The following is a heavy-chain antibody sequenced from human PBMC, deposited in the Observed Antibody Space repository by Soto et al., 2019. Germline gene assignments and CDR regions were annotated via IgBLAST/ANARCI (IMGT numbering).Heavy chain of an antibody. V-gene: IGHV5-51*01. CDR1: GYNFTNYW. J-gene: IGHJ6*02. CDR2: ICPGDAET. D-gene: IGHD1-26*01. Sequence: EVQLVQSGAEVKKPGESLKISCKGSGYNFTNYWIGWVRQMPGKGLEWMGIICPGDAETRYSPSFQGQVTISADKSISAAYLQWSSLKASDTAMYYCARQEGATVLFYYGMDVWGQGTTVTVSS. CDR3: ARQEGATVLFYYGMDV.